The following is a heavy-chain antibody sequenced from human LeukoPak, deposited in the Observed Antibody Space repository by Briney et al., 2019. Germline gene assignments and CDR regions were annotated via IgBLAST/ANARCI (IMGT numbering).Heavy chain of an antibody. D-gene: IGHD2/OR15-2a*01. CDR2: IRSNGDRT. V-gene: IGHV3-64D*09. J-gene: IGHJ5*02. CDR3: ETLLNSLYSTSSLNRIDP. Sequence: GGSLRLSCSASGFSVSSNAMQWVRQAPGKGLECVAAIRSNGDRTNYADSVKGRFTISRDNSKNTLYLQMSSLRAEDTAVYYCETLLNSLYSTSSLNRIDPWGQGTLVTVSS. CDR1: GFSVSSNA.